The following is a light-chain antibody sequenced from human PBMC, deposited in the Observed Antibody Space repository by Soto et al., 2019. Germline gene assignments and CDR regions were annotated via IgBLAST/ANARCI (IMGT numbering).Light chain of an antibody. V-gene: IGKV1-5*01. CDR2: DAS. CDR3: QQYNAYSGT. J-gene: IGKJ5*01. Sequence: DIPLAQSHSPLYASLSYVHITXGWASLSISNWLAWYQQKPGRAPKLLIYDASSLESGVPSRFSGSGSGTEFTLTITGLQPDDFATYYCQQYNAYSGTFGQGTRLEIK. CDR1: LSISNW.